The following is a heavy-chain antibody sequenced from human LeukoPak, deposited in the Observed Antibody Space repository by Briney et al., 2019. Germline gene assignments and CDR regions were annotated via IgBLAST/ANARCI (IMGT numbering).Heavy chain of an antibody. J-gene: IGHJ4*02. V-gene: IGHV3-21*01. D-gene: IGHD1-20*01. CDR1: GFTFSSYS. CDR2: ISSSSSYI. CDR3: ASEARYNWNYFDY. Sequence: GGSLRLSCAASGFTFSSYSMNWVRQAPGKGLEWVSSISSSSSYIYYADSVKGRFTISRDSAKNSLYLQMNSLRAEDTAVYYCASEARYNWNYFDYWGQGTLVTVSS.